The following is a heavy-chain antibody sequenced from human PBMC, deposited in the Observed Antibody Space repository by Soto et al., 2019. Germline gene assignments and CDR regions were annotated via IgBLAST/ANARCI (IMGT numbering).Heavy chain of an antibody. CDR1: GSTFSNYA. J-gene: IGHJ4*02. D-gene: IGHD1-7*01. Sequence: EAQLLESGGGLVQPGGSLRLSCASSGSTFSNYAMTWVRQAPGKGLEWVSTISGSGSATYYADSVKGRLTISRDNSKDTLYLEMNSLRAEDTAVYYCAKDPRLELRAVDSWGQGTLVTVSA. CDR3: AKDPRLELRAVDS. CDR2: ISGSGSAT. V-gene: IGHV3-23*01.